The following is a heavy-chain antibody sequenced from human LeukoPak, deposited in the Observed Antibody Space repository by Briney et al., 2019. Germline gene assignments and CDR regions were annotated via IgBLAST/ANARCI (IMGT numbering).Heavy chain of an antibody. CDR3: ARSTVTTYSYYYYGMDV. CDR2: IIPIFGTA. CDR1: GGTFSSYA. V-gene: IGHV1-69*13. J-gene: IGHJ6*02. Sequence: ASVKVSCKASGGTFSSYAISWVRQARGQGLEWMGGIIPIFGTANYAQKFQGRVTITADESTSTAYMELSSLRSEDTAVYYCARSTVTTYSYYYYGMDVWGQGTTVTVSS. D-gene: IGHD4-17*01.